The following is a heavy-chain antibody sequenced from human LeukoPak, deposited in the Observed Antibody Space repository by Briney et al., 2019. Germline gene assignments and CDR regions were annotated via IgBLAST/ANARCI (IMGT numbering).Heavy chain of an antibody. V-gene: IGHV4-4*07. CDR1: GGSISSYY. D-gene: IGHD2/OR15-2a*01. Sequence: SETLSLTCTVSGGSISSYYWSWIRQPAGKGLEWIGRIYTSGSTNYNPSLKSRVTMSVDTSKNQFSLKLSSVTAADTAVYYCATTPTTDDYLNWFDPWGQGTLVTVSS. J-gene: IGHJ5*02. CDR2: IYTSGST. CDR3: ATTPTTDDYLNWFDP.